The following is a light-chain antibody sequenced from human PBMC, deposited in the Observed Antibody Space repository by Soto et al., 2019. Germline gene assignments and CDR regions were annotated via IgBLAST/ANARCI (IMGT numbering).Light chain of an antibody. CDR3: QQYNNCPPYRT. CDR2: GAS. Sequence: EIVMTQSPATLSVSPGERATLYCRASQSFSSNFAWYQQKPGQAPRLLIYGASTRATFIPARFSGSGSGIEFTLTISSRQAQDFAIYFCQQYNNCPPYRTFGQGTKVEIK. V-gene: IGKV3-15*01. CDR1: QSFSSN. J-gene: IGKJ1*01.